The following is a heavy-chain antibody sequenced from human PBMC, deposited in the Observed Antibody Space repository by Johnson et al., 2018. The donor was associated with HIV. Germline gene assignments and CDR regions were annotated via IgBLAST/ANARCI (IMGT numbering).Heavy chain of an antibody. CDR3: AKDERQLGGWSHAFDI. Sequence: VQLVESGGGLVKPGGSLRLSCAASGFTFSNAWMSWVRQAPGKGLEWVANIKQDGSEKYYVDSVKGRFTISRDNAKNSLYLQMNSLRGEDTAIYYCAKDERQLGGWSHAFDIWGHGTEVSVSS. CDR1: GFTFSNAW. V-gene: IGHV3-7*01. CDR2: IKQDGSEK. J-gene: IGHJ3*02. D-gene: IGHD7-27*01.